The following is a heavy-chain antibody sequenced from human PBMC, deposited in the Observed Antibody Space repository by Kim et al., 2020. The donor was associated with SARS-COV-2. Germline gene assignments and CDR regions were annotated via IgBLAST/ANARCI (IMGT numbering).Heavy chain of an antibody. D-gene: IGHD3-16*01. J-gene: IGHJ6*02. Sequence: GGSLRLSCAASGFTFSSHAMSWVRQAPGKGLEWVSGISGSGDSTYHADSVKGRFTISRDNSKNTLYLQMNSLRADDTAVYYCAKDRTGTVGGVSYGMDVWGQGTTVTVSS. V-gene: IGHV3-23*01. CDR2: ISGSGDST. CDR1: GFTFSSHA. CDR3: AKDRTGTVGGVSYGMDV.